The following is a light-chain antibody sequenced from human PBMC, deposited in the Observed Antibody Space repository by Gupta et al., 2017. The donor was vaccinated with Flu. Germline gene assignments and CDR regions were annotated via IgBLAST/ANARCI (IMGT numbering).Light chain of an antibody. CDR3: QQEHNWPIT. J-gene: IGKJ5*01. CDR1: QMVSTN. V-gene: IGKV3-15*01. CDR2: GAT. Sequence: PANLSCVPSERDSPTYRASQMVSTNVAWYQQKGGQPPRLLIYGATTRATGIPARFSDSGSGTEFTLTISSLQSEDVAVYYCQQEHNWPITFGQGTRMEIK.